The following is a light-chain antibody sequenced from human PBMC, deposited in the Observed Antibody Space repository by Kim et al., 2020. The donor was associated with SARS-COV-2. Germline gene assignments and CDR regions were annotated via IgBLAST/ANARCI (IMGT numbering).Light chain of an antibody. CDR3: QQYYNTPIT. CDR2: WAS. CDR1: QSILYTSNNKNY. Sequence: DIVMTQSPDSLAVSRGERATINCKSSQSILYTSNNKNYLGWYQQKLGQPPKLLIYWASTRESGVPDRFSGSGSGTDFTLTISSLQAEDVAVYYCQQYYNTPITFGQGTRLEIK. J-gene: IGKJ5*01. V-gene: IGKV4-1*01.